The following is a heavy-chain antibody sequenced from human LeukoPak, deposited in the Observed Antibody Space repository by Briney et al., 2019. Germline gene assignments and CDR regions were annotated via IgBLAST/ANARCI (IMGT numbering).Heavy chain of an antibody. CDR3: ARDRWFGXSRXFDY. CDR1: GFTFSSYS. V-gene: IGHV3-48*02. J-gene: IGHJ4*02. Sequence: LSCAASGFTFSSYSMNWVRQAPGKGLEXVXXISSSSSTIYYADSVKGRFTISRDNAKNSLYLQMNSLRDEDTAVYYCARDRWFGXSRXFDYWGQGTLVTVSS. CDR2: ISSSSSTI. D-gene: IGHD3-10*01.